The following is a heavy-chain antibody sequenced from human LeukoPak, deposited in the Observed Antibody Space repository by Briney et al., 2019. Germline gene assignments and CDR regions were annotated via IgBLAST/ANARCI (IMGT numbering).Heavy chain of an antibody. V-gene: IGHV4-39*03. CDR1: GGSISSSSYY. CDR3: XRSKAYYYYMDV. Sequence: SETLSLTCTVSGGSISSSSYYWGWIRQPPGKGLEWIGSIYYSGSTYYNPSLKSRVTISVDTSKNQFSLKLSSVTAADTAVYXXXRSKAYYYYMDVWGKGTTVTISS. J-gene: IGHJ6*03. CDR2: IYYSGST.